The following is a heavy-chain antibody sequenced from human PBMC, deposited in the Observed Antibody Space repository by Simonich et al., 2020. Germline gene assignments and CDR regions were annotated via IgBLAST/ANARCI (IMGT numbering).Heavy chain of an antibody. D-gene: IGHD1-26*01. J-gene: IGHJ4*02. CDR2: INLSGTT. CDR1: GGSFSGYY. Sequence: QVQLQQWGAGLLKPSETLSLTCAVYGGSFSGYYWSWIRQPPGKGLEWIGEINLSGTTTCNPSLKSRVTISVDTDKNQFSLKLSSVTAADTAVYYCARGLIGGSYYYWGQGTLVTVSS. V-gene: IGHV4-34*01. CDR3: ARGLIGGSYYY.